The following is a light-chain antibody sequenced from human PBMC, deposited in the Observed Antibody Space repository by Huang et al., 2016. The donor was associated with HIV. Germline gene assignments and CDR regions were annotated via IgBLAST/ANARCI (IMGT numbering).Light chain of an antibody. J-gene: IGKJ2*01. V-gene: IGKV1-39*01. CDR3: QQTYRTPYT. Sequence: DIQMTQSPSSLSTFVGDRFTITCRASQNINTFLHWYQEKPGKAPRLLIYSASSLEHGVPSRFSGSASGTEFTLTVSSVQPDDSATYYCQQTYRTPYTFGQGTKLDI. CDR2: SAS. CDR1: QNINTF.